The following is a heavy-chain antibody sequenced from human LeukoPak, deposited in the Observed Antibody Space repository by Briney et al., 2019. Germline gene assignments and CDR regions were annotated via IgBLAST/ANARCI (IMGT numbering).Heavy chain of an antibody. CDR2: INTSGST. Sequence: PSETLSLTCTVSGGSISRNYWSWIRQPPGKGLEWIGYINTSGSTNYNPSLKSRVSISLDTSRNQFSLKLTSVTAADTAVYYCARRGNWGFFDYWGEGILVSVSS. CDR3: ARRGNWGFFDY. CDR1: GGSISRNY. D-gene: IGHD7-27*01. J-gene: IGHJ4*02. V-gene: IGHV4-4*09.